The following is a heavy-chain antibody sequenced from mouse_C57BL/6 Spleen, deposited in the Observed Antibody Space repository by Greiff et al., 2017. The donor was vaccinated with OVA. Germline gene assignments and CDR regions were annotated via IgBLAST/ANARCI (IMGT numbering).Heavy chain of an antibody. V-gene: IGHV1-81*01. J-gene: IGHJ2*01. CDR1: GYTFTSYG. CDR2: IYPRSGNT. Sequence: QVQLQQSGAELARPGASVKLSCKASGYTFTSYGISWVKQRTGQGLEWIGEIYPRSGNTYYNEKFKGKATLTADKSSSTAYMELRSLTSEDSAVYFCARRITTVKSGDFFDYWGQGTTLTVSS. D-gene: IGHD1-1*01. CDR3: ARRITTVKSGDFFDY.